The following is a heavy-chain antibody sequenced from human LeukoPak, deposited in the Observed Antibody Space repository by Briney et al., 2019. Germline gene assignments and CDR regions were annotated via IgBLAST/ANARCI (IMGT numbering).Heavy chain of an antibody. CDR3: ARFYSGSSYYFDY. J-gene: IGHJ4*02. Sequence: KTSETLSLTCTVSGGSISSYYWSWIRQPPGRGLEWIGYIYYSGNTNYNPSLKSRVTLSVDTSKDQFSLKLSSVTAADTAVYYCARFYSGSSYYFDYWGQGTLVTVSS. V-gene: IGHV4-59*01. D-gene: IGHD1-26*01. CDR2: IYYSGNT. CDR1: GGSISSYY.